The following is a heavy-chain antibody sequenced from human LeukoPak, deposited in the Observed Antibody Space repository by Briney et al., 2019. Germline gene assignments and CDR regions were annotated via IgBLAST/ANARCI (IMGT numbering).Heavy chain of an antibody. D-gene: IGHD6-6*01. V-gene: IGHV3-23*01. CDR2: ISGSGGST. CDR1: GFTFSSYG. Sequence: GGSLRLSCAASGFTFSSYGMSWVRQAPGKGLEWVSAISGSGGSTYYADSVKGRFTISRDNSKNTLYLQMNSLRAEDTAVYYCARPVQQLDYYFDYWGQGTLVTVSS. CDR3: ARPVQQLDYYFDY. J-gene: IGHJ4*02.